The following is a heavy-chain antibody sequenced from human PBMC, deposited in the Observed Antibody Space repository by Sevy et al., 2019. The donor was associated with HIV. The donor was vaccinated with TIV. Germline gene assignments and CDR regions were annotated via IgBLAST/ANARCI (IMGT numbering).Heavy chain of an antibody. CDR2: IYHSGST. Sequence: SETLSLTCAVSGGSISSGGYSWSWIRQPPGKGLEWIGYIYHSGSTYYNPSLKSRVTISVDRSKNQFSLKLSSVTAAETAVYYCARAAAGGFRDFDYWGQGTLVTVSS. V-gene: IGHV4-30-2*01. D-gene: IGHD6-13*01. CDR1: GGSISSGGYS. J-gene: IGHJ4*02. CDR3: ARAAAGGFRDFDY.